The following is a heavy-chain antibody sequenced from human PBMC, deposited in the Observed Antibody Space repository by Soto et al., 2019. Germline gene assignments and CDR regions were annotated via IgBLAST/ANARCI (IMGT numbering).Heavy chain of an antibody. J-gene: IGHJ5*02. CDR2: ISAYNGNT. CDR3: AGGSGWYPFDP. V-gene: IGHV1-18*01. D-gene: IGHD6-19*01. CDR1: XXXXXXXX. Sequence: QXQLVQSGAEVKKXXXXVXXXXXXXXXXXXXXXXXXXXXXXXXGLEWMGWISAYNGNTNYAQKLQGRVTMTTDTSTSTAYMELRSLRSDDTAVYYCAGGSGWYPFDPWGQGTLVTVSS.